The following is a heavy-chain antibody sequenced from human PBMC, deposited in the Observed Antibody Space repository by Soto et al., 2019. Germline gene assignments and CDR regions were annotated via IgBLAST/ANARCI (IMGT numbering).Heavy chain of an antibody. J-gene: IGHJ4*02. CDR3: ATEANWGVY. D-gene: IGHD7-27*01. CDR2: FDPEDGET. Sequence: QVQLVQSGAGAKKHGASVKVSCKVSGYTLTDLSIQWARQTPGKGLEWMGGFDPEDGETIYAQKFQGRVTMTEDTSTDSAYMELSSLRSDDTAVYYCATEANWGVYWGQGTLVTVSS. V-gene: IGHV1-24*01. CDR1: GYTLTDLS.